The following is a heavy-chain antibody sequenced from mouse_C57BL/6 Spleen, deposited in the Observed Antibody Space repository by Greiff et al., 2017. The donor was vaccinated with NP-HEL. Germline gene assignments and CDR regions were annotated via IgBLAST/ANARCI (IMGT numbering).Heavy chain of an antibody. CDR3: APTGTVFDY. CDR1: GYTFTDYY. Sequence: EVQLQQSGPELVKPGASVKISCKASGYTFTDYYMNWVKQSHGKSLEWIGDINPNNGGTSYNQKFKGKATLTVDKSSSTAYMELRSLTSEDSAVYYCAPTGTVFDYWGQGTTLTVSS. V-gene: IGHV1-26*01. J-gene: IGHJ2*01. D-gene: IGHD4-1*02. CDR2: INPNNGGT.